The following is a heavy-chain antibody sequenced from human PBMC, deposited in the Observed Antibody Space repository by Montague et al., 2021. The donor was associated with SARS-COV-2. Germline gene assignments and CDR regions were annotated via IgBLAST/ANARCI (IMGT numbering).Heavy chain of an antibody. CDR2: IYYSGST. V-gene: IGHV4-59*01. CDR1: GGSISRYY. CDR3: ARNMITFGGGIIAMDV. Sequence: SETLSLTCTLSGGSISRYYWSWIRQPPGKGLEWIGYIYYSGSTKSNPSLKSRVSISVDTSKNQFSVKLRSVTAADTAVYYCARNMITFGGGIIAMDVWGQGTTVTVSS. D-gene: IGHD3-16*01. J-gene: IGHJ6*02.